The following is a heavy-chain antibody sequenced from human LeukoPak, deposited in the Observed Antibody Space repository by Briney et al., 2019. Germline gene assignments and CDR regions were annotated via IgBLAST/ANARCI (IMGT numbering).Heavy chain of an antibody. Sequence: GGSLRLSCAASGFTFSSYSMNWVRQAPGKGLEWVSSISSSSSYIYCADSVKGRFTISRDNAKNSLYLQMNSLRAEDTAVYYCARAPGSGSYFDYMDVWGKGTTVTVSS. CDR2: ISSSSSYI. CDR3: ARAPGSGSYFDYMDV. J-gene: IGHJ6*03. V-gene: IGHV3-21*01. D-gene: IGHD3-10*01. CDR1: GFTFSSYS.